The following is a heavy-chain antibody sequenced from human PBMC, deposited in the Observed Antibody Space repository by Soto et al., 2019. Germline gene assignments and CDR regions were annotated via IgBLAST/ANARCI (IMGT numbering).Heavy chain of an antibody. Sequence: GGSLRLSCAASGFTLSSYNMNWVRQAPGKGLEWVSYISGSSDTIYYADSVKGRFTISRDNAKNSLYLQMDGLRDEDTAVYYCARDHGGSTWFVGIYYYFGVDVWGQGTTVTVSS. V-gene: IGHV3-48*02. CDR1: GFTLSSYN. D-gene: IGHD6-13*01. CDR2: ISGSSDTI. CDR3: ARDHGGSTWFVGIYYYFGVDV. J-gene: IGHJ6*02.